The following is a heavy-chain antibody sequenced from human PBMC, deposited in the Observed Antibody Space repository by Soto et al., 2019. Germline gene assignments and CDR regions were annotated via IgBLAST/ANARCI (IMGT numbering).Heavy chain of an antibody. CDR1: GYTFTGYY. CDR3: ASLGGIAAAEDY. J-gene: IGHJ4*02. V-gene: IGHV1-2*02. Sequence: GASVKVSCKASGYTFTGYYMHWVRQAPGQGLEWMGCINPNSGGTKYAQKFQGRVTMTRDTSISTAYMELSRLRSDDTAVYYCASLGGIAAAEDYWGQGTLVTVS. D-gene: IGHD6-13*01. CDR2: INPNSGGT.